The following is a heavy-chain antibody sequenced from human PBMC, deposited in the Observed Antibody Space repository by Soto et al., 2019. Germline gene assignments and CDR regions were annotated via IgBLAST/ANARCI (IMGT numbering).Heavy chain of an antibody. D-gene: IGHD1-20*01. CDR2: IYHSGNT. J-gene: IGHJ5*02. CDR1: GYSISSGYY. Sequence: PSETLSLTCAVSGYSISSGYYWCLIRQPPGKGLEWIGSIYHSGNTYYNPSLKSRVTISVDTSKNQFSLKLSSVTAADTAVYYCARGNGIRENWFDPWGEGTLVTVSS. V-gene: IGHV4-38-2*01. CDR3: ARGNGIRENWFDP.